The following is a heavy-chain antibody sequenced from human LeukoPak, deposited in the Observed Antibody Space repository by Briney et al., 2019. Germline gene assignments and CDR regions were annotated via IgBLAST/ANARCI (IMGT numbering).Heavy chain of an antibody. CDR2: IYYSGST. J-gene: IGHJ5*02. D-gene: IGHD1-1*01. CDR1: GFTFSSYA. CDR3: ARSLERRRDWFDP. Sequence: GSLRLSCAASGFTFSSYAMSWVRQPPGKGLEWIGSIYYSGSTYYNPSLKSRVTISVDTSKNQFSLKLSSVTAADTAVYYCARSLERRRDWFDPWGQGTLVTVSS. V-gene: IGHV4-38-2*01.